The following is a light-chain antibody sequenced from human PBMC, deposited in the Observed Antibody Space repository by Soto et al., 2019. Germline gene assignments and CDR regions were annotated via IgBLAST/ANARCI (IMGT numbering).Light chain of an antibody. CDR3: SSYTASSAPYV. V-gene: IGLV2-14*01. Sequence: QSVLTQPASVSGSPGQSITISCTGTSSDVGGYNYVSWYQQHPDKAPKLMIYDVSNRPSGVSNRFSGSKSVNTASLTISGLQAEDEADYYCSSYTASSAPYVFGTGTKVTVL. CDR2: DVS. J-gene: IGLJ1*01. CDR1: SSDVGGYNY.